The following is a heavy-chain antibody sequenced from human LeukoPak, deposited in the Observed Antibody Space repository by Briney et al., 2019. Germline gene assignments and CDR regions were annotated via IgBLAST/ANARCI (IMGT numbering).Heavy chain of an antibody. Sequence: SETPSLTCAVSGGSISSGGYSWSWIRQPPGKGLEWIGYIYHSGSTYYNPSLKSRVTISVDRSKNQFSLKLSSVTAADTAVYYCARGVTTVVGFAAFDIWGQGTMVTVSS. CDR2: IYHSGST. D-gene: IGHD4-23*01. CDR3: ARGVTTVVGFAAFDI. J-gene: IGHJ3*02. CDR1: GGSISSGGYS. V-gene: IGHV4-30-2*01.